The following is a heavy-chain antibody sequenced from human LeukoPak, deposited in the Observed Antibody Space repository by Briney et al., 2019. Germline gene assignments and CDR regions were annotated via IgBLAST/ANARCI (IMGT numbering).Heavy chain of an antibody. Sequence: GGSLRLSCAASGFTFSSYGMHWVRQAPGKGLEWVSGISWNSGSIGYADSVKGRFTISRDNAKNSLYLQMNSLRAEDTALYYCAKDSYYGSGSYSHWGQGTLVTVSS. D-gene: IGHD3-10*01. CDR2: ISWNSGSI. CDR1: GFTFSSYG. CDR3: AKDSYYGSGSYSH. V-gene: IGHV3-9*01. J-gene: IGHJ4*02.